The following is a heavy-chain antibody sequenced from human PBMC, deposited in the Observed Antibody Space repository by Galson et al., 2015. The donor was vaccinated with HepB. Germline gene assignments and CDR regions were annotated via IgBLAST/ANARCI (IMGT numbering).Heavy chain of an antibody. Sequence: SLRLSCAASGFTFSSYSMNWVRQAPGKGLEWVSYISSSSSTIYYADSVKGRFTISRDNAKNSLYLQMNSLRAEDAAVYYCARVVMAAAGRGDYYYYGMDVWGQGTTVTVSS. CDR2: ISSSSSTI. J-gene: IGHJ6*02. CDR1: GFTFSSYS. CDR3: ARVVMAAAGRGDYYYYGMDV. V-gene: IGHV3-48*04. D-gene: IGHD6-13*01.